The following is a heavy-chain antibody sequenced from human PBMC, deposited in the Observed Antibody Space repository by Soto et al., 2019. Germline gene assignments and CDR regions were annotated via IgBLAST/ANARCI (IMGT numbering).Heavy chain of an antibody. CDR1: GYSFTSYW. J-gene: IGHJ6*02. CDR2: IYPGDSDT. CDR3: ARHSYSSGWYVYYGMDV. V-gene: IGHV5-51*01. D-gene: IGHD6-19*01. Sequence: GESLKISCKVSGYSFTSYWIGWVRQMPGKGLEWMGIIYPGDSDTRYCPSFQGQVTISADKSISTAYLQWSSLKASDTAMYYCARHSYSSGWYVYYGMDVWGQGTTVTVSS.